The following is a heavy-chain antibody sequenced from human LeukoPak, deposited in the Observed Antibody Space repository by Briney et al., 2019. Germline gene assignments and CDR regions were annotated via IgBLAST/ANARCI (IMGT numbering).Heavy chain of an antibody. CDR1: GYTFTSYG. V-gene: IGHV1-18*01. D-gene: IGHD3-10*01. J-gene: IGHJ4*02. CDR3: ARSSPPIRGVILYY. CDR2: ISAYNGNT. Sequence: ASVKVSCKASGYTFTSYGISWVRQAPGQGLEWMGWISAYNGNTNYAQKPQGRVTMTTDTSTSTAYMELRSLRSDDTAVYYCARSSPPIRGVILYYWGQGTLVTVSS.